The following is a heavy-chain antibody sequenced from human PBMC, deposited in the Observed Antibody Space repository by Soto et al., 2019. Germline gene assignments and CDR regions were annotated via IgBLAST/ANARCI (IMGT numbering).Heavy chain of an antibody. CDR3: ENGLVSSATGGTRY. J-gene: IGHJ4*02. V-gene: IGHV3-48*02. Sequence: EVQLVESGGGLVQPGGSLRLSCAASGFTLNNYNMNWVRQAPGKGLESISFITSSNTIYYADSVKGRFTISRDNAKNSLYLQMNSLRDEDTAVYYCENGLVSSATGGTRYWGQGTLVTVSS. CDR2: ITSSNTI. D-gene: IGHD6-13*01. CDR1: GFTLNNYN.